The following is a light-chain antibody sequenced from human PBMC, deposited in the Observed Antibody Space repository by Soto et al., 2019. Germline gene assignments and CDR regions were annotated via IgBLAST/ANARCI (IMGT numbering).Light chain of an antibody. CDR1: QSISSW. CDR2: KAS. J-gene: IGKJ2*02. V-gene: IGKV1-5*03. Sequence: DIQRTQSPSTLSASVGDRVTITCRASQSISSWLAWYQQKPGKAPKLLIYKASSLESGVPSRFSGSGSGTEFTLTISSLQPDDFATYYCQQYNSWWTFGQGTKLEIK. CDR3: QQYNSWWT.